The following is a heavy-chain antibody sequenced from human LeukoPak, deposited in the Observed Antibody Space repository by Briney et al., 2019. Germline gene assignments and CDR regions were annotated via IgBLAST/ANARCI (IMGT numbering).Heavy chain of an antibody. J-gene: IGHJ4*02. CDR2: IYHSGST. CDR1: GYSISSGYY. D-gene: IGHD5-12*01. CDR3: ARAGYSGYDTPLEYDY. V-gene: IGHV4-38-2*01. Sequence: SETLSLTCAVCGYSISSGYYWGWIRQPPGKGMEWIGSIYHSGSTYYNPSLKSRVTISVDTSKNQFSLKLSSVTAADRAVYYCARAGYSGYDTPLEYDYWGQGTLVTVSS.